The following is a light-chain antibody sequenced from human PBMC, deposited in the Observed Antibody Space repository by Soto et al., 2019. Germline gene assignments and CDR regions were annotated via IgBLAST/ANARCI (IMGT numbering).Light chain of an antibody. V-gene: IGKV1-39*01. CDR3: KQSYSTRT. CDR1: QSISCY. J-gene: IGKJ1*01. CDR2: AAS. Sequence: DIQMTQSPSSLSASVADRVTITCRASQSISCYFNWYQQNPGKAPKLLIYAASSLQSVVPSRFSDRGSGTELAITISSLQPENFETYDCKQSYSTRTSAQGTPVEIK.